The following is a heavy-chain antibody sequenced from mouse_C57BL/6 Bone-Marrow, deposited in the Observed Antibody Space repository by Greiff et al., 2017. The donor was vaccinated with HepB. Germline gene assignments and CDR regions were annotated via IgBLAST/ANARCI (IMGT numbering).Heavy chain of an antibody. CDR3: AREGVDYDQTAWFAY. V-gene: IGHV1-55*01. CDR2: IYPGSGST. J-gene: IGHJ3*01. D-gene: IGHD2-4*01. CDR1: GYTFTSYW. Sequence: QVQLQQPGAELVKPGASVKMSCKASGYTFTSYWITWVKQRPGQGLEWIGDIYPGSGSTNYNEKFKSKATLTVDTSSSTAYMQLSSLTSEDSAVYYCAREGVDYDQTAWFAYWGQGTLVTVSA.